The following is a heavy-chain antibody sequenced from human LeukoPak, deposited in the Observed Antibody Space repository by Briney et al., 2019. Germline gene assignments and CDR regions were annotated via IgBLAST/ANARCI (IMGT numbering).Heavy chain of an antibody. Sequence: PGGSLRLSCAASGFTFSSYAMSWVRQAPGKGLEWVSAIGGGGGTTYYADSVKGRFTISRDNSKNTLNLQMNSLRAEDTAIYYCAKELGATYGGFDYWGQGTLVTVSS. J-gene: IGHJ4*02. V-gene: IGHV3-23*01. CDR3: AKELGATYGGFDY. D-gene: IGHD1-26*01. CDR1: GFTFSSYA. CDR2: IGGGGGTT.